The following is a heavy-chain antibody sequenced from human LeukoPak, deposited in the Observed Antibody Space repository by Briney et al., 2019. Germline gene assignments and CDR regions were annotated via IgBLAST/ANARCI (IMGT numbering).Heavy chain of an antibody. CDR3: ARESGIAARLRDFDY. J-gene: IGHJ4*02. V-gene: IGHV3-21*01. CDR2: ISSSSSYI. Sequence: PGRSLRLSCAASGFTFSSYSMNWVRQAPGKGLEWVSSISSSSSYIYYADSVKGRFTISRDNAKNSLYLQMNSLRAEDTAVYYCARESGIAARLRDFDYWGQGTLVTVSS. CDR1: GFTFSSYS. D-gene: IGHD6-6*01.